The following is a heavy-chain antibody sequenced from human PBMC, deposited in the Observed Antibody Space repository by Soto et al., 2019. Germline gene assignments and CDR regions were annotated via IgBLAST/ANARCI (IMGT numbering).Heavy chain of an antibody. CDR3: ARQDYYGSGSYNYYYYYMDV. Sequence: PGESLKISCKGSGYSFTSYWIGWVRQMPGKGLEWMGIIYPGDSDTRYSPSFQGQVTISADKSISTAYLQWSSLKASDTAMYYCARQDYYGSGSYNYYYYYMDVWGKGTTVTVSS. V-gene: IGHV5-51*01. D-gene: IGHD3-10*01. J-gene: IGHJ6*03. CDR2: IYPGDSDT. CDR1: GYSFTSYW.